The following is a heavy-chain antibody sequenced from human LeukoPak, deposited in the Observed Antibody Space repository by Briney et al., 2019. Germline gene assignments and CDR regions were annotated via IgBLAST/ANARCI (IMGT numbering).Heavy chain of an antibody. CDR2: IYHSGST. V-gene: IGHV4-38-2*02. J-gene: IGHJ4*02. Sequence: SETLSLTCTVSGYSISSGYYWGWIRQPPGKGLEWIGSIYHSGSTYYNPSLKSRVTIPVDTSKNQFSLKLSSVTAADTAVYYCASTLQWLAFDYWGQGTLVTVSS. CDR3: ASTLQWLAFDY. CDR1: GYSISSGYY. D-gene: IGHD6-19*01.